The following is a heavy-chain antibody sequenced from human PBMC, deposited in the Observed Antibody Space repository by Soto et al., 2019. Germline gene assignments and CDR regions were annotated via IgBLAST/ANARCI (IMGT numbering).Heavy chain of an antibody. CDR3: ARLPKGSVVTG. CDR1: GFSFRDHS. V-gene: IGHV3-48*02. Sequence: SVGSLRLSCVGSGFSFRDHSMNWVRQPPGKGLQWISYISSSSENIYYADSVKGRFTVSRDNAKNTLFLQMNGLRDDDSAIYYCARLPKGSVVTGWGQGSLVTVSS. D-gene: IGHD2-21*02. J-gene: IGHJ4*01. CDR2: ISSSSENI.